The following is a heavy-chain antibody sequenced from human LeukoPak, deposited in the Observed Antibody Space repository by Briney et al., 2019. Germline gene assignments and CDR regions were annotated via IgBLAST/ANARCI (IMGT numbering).Heavy chain of an antibody. CDR1: GYTFTGYY. V-gene: IGHV1-69*06. Sequence: ASVKVSCKASGYTFTGYYMHWVRQAPGQGLEWMGGIIPIFGTANYAQKFQGRVTITADKSTSTAYMELSSLRSEDTAAYYCARTTMVRGTYFDYWGQGTLVTVSS. D-gene: IGHD3-10*01. CDR2: IIPIFGTA. J-gene: IGHJ4*02. CDR3: ARTTMVRGTYFDY.